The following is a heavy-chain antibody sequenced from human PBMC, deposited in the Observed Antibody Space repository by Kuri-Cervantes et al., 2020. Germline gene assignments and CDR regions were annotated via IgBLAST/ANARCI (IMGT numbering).Heavy chain of an antibody. CDR1: DGSISGPY. Sequence: SETLSLTCIVSDGSISGPYWSWIRQPPGKGLEWIGYIYYKGDTNSNPSLRSRVTISLDTSKSQFSLNLRSLTAADTAMYYCARGPGRDGYSRDHWVQGILVTVSS. D-gene: IGHD5-24*01. J-gene: IGHJ5*02. V-gene: IGHV4-59*11. CDR3: ARGPGRDGYSRDH. CDR2: IYYKGDT.